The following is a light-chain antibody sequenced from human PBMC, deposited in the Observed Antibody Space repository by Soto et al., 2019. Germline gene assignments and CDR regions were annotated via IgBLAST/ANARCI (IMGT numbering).Light chain of an antibody. V-gene: IGKV3-15*01. CDR3: QQYNNWPPMYT. CDR2: DAS. CDR1: QYISTN. J-gene: IGKJ2*01. Sequence: EIVVTQSPATLSVSPGERATLFCWASQYISTNLAWYRQKPGQAPRLLIYDASIRAADVPPRFSGGGSGTEFTLTISSLQSEDVAVYYCQQYNNWPPMYTFGQGTKLEIK.